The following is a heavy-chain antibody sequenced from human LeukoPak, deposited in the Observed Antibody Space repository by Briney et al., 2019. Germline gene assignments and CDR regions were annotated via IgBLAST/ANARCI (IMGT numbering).Heavy chain of an antibody. J-gene: IGHJ4*02. CDR2: IIPIFGTA. Sequence: SVKVSCKASGDTFSNYAITWVRQAPGQGLEWMGGIIPIFGTANYAPKFLGRITVTTDESTSTAYMDLSSLRSEDTAVYFCARGGSAMGFSVADYWGQGTLVTVSS. CDR3: ARGGSAMGFSVADY. V-gene: IGHV1-69*05. CDR1: GDTFSNYA. D-gene: IGHD5-18*01.